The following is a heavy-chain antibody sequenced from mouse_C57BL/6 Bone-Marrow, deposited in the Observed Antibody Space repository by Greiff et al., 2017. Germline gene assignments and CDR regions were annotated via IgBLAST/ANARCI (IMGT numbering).Heavy chain of an antibody. CDR2: IWGGGNT. CDR1: GYSSTCNG. D-gene: IGHD6-1*01. CDR3: GARSVCPDY. Sequence: QVQLKESGPGPVAPSQSPSTSCTVSGYSSTCNGVDWVRQSPGKGLERLGEIWGGGNTNYNSALMSRQSISKDNSKSQVFLKMNSLQTDDTAMYYGGARSVCPDYWGQGTSVTVSS. V-gene: IGHV2-9*01. J-gene: IGHJ4*01.